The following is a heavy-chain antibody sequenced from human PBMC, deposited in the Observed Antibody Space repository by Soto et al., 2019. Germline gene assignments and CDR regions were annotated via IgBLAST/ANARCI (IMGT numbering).Heavy chain of an antibody. V-gene: IGHV4-30-4*01. Sequence: PSETLSLACTVSGGSMSRGDYYWSWIRQPPGKGLEWIGFIYHTGSTYYSPSLKNRVAISVDTSKNQFSLKLSSVTAADTAVYYCARRVFPWGQGTLVTVSS. D-gene: IGHD3-3*01. CDR2: IYHTGST. CDR1: GGSMSRGDYY. J-gene: IGHJ5*02. CDR3: ARRVFP.